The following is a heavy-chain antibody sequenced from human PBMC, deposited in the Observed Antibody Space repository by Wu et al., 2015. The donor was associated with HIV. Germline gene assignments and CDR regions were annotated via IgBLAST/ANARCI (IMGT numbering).Heavy chain of an antibody. CDR1: GGTFSSYA. Sequence: QVQLVQSGAEVKKPGSSVKVSCKASGGTFSSYAISWVRQAPGQGLEWMGGIIPIFSTANYAQKFQGRVTITADESTSTAYMELSSLRSEDTAVYYCARYSSSRGRTTYYYMDVVGQRDHGHRLL. CDR2: IIPIFSTA. J-gene: IGHJ6*03. V-gene: IGHV1-69*12. D-gene: IGHD6-6*01. CDR3: ARYSSSRGRTTYYYMDV.